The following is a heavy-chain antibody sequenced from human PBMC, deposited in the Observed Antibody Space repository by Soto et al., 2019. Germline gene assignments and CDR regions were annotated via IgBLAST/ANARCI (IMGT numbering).Heavy chain of an antibody. J-gene: IGHJ4*02. CDR1: GFTFSSYG. Sequence: GGSLRLSCAASGFTFSSYGIHWVRQAPGKGLEWVAVISHDGSKTNYADSVKGRFTISRDNSKDTVYLQMNSLRAEDTAVYYCAKDPYYYSGSGYYLFASWGQGPLVTVSS. CDR2: ISHDGSKT. CDR3: AKDPYYYSGSGYYLFAS. D-gene: IGHD3-22*01. V-gene: IGHV3-30*18.